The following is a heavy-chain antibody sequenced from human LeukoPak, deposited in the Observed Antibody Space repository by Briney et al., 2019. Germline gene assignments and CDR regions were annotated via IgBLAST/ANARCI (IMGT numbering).Heavy chain of an antibody. V-gene: IGHV3-74*01. CDR2: IDNDGRDT. CDR3: SRGGPNHAFDF. Sequence: GGSLRLSCAASGFTFRSYWIHWVRQAPGKGLVWVSRIDNDGRDTIYADSVKGRFTISRDNAKNTLYLEMSNLRAEDTAVYFCSRGGPNHAFDFWGKGTMVTVSS. D-gene: IGHD4/OR15-4a*01. J-gene: IGHJ3*01. CDR1: GFTFRSYW.